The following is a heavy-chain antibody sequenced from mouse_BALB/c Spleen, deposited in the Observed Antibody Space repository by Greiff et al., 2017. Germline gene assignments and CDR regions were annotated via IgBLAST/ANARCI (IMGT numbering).Heavy chain of an antibody. CDR3: ARYGYDVDWYFDV. D-gene: IGHD2-2*01. CDR1: GFTFSSFG. CDR2: ISSGSSTI. V-gene: IGHV5-17*02. J-gene: IGHJ1*01. Sequence: DVMLVESGGGLVQPGGSRKLSCAASGFTFSSFGMHWVRQAPEKGLEWVAYISSGSSTIYYADTVKGRFTISRDNPKNNLFLQMTSLRSEDTAMYYCARYGYDVDWYFDVWGEGTTVTVSS.